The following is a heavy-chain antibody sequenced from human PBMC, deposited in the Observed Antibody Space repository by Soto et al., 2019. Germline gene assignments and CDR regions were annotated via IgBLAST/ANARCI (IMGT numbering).Heavy chain of an antibody. CDR1: GYTFTSYD. CDR2: MNPNSGNT. CDR3: ARGVEKRRRFDY. Sequence: QVQLVQSGAEVKKPGASVKVSCKASGYTFTSYDINWVRQATGQGLEWMGWMNPNSGNTGYAQKCQGRVNMTRNTSISTADMELSSLRSEDTAVDYCARGVEKRRRFDYWGQGTLVTVS. J-gene: IGHJ4*02. V-gene: IGHV1-8*01.